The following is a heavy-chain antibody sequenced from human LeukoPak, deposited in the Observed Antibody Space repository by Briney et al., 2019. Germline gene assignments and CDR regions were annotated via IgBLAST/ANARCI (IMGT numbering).Heavy chain of an antibody. D-gene: IGHD3-3*01. CDR3: AKDLDFWSGYYYYGMDV. J-gene: IGHJ6*02. Sequence: PGGSLRLSCAASGFTFSSYAMSWVRQAPGKGLEWVSAISGSGGSTYYADSVKGRFTISRDNSKNTPYLQMNSLRAEDTAVYYCAKDLDFWSGYYYYGMDVWGQGTTVTVSS. CDR2: ISGSGGST. CDR1: GFTFSSYA. V-gene: IGHV3-23*01.